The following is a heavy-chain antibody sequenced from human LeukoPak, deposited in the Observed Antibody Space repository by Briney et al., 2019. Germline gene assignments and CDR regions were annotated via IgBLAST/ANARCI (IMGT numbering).Heavy chain of an antibody. V-gene: IGHV1-18*01. CDR3: ARDRDSSGWHVADY. D-gene: IGHD6-19*01. CDR1: GYTFRSYD. J-gene: IGHJ4*02. Sequence: ASVNVSSKASGYTFRSYDITWVRQAPGQGLEWMGWISPNNGNTNYAQKFQGRVTMTTDTPTSTAYMEMRSLRSDDTAVYYCARDRDSSGWHVADYWGQGTLVTVSS. CDR2: ISPNNGNT.